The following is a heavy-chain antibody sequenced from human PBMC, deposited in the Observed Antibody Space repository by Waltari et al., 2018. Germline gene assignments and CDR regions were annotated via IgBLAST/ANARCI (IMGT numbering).Heavy chain of an antibody. CDR2: IYSGGST. Sequence: EVQLVESGGGLIQPGGSLRLSCAASGFTVSSNYMSWVRQAPGKGLEWVSVIYSGGSTYYADSVNGRFTISRYNSKNTLYLKMNSLRVEDTAVYYCARDQRGYSYGYYFDYWGQGTLVTVSS. CDR3: ARDQRGYSYGYYFDY. V-gene: IGHV3-53*01. CDR1: GFTVSSNY. J-gene: IGHJ4*02. D-gene: IGHD5-18*01.